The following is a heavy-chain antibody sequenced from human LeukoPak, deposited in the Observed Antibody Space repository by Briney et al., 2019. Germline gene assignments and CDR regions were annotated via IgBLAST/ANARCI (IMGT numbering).Heavy chain of an antibody. CDR2: INPNSGGT. CDR3: ARDPRGATPYYFDY. Sequence: ASVKVSCKASGYTFTSYGISWVRQAPGQGLEWMGWINPNSGGTNYAQKFQGRVTMTRDTSISTAYMELSRLRSDDTAVYYCARDPRGATPYYFDYWGQGTLVTVSS. V-gene: IGHV1-2*02. D-gene: IGHD5-24*01. J-gene: IGHJ4*02. CDR1: GYTFTSYG.